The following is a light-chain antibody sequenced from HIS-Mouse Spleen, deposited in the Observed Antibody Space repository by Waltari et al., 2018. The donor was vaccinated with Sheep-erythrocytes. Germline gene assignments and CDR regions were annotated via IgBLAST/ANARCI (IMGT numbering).Light chain of an antibody. Sequence: DIVMTQSPDSLAVSLGERATINCKSSQSVLYSSNNKNYLAWYQQKPGQPPKLLFYWASTRESGVPDRFSGSGSGTDFTLHISSLQAEDVAVYYCQQYYSTLTFGGGTKVEIK. CDR2: WAS. J-gene: IGKJ4*01. CDR1: QSVLYSSNNKNY. V-gene: IGKV4-1*01. CDR3: QQYYSTLT.